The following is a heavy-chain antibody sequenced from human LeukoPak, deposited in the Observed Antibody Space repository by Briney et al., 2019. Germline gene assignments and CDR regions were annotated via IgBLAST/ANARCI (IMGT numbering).Heavy chain of an antibody. V-gene: IGHV3-30-3*01. CDR3: ARGQLTGDYELFDY. CDR1: GFTFSSYA. J-gene: IGHJ4*02. Sequence: GGSLRLSCAASGFTFSSYAMHWVRQAPGKGLEWVAVISYDGSNKYYADSVKGRFTISRDNSKNTLYLQMNSLRAEDTAVYFYARGQLTGDYELFDYWGQGTLVTVSS. CDR2: ISYDGSNK. D-gene: IGHD7-27*01.